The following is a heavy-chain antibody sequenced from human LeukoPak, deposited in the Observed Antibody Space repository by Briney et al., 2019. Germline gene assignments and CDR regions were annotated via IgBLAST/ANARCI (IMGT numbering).Heavy chain of an antibody. V-gene: IGHV3-21*06. D-gene: IGHD1-14*01. CDR3: TKTGPENHHYGMDV. CDR1: GFTFSSYS. Sequence: PGGSLRLSCAASGFTFSSYSMNWVRQAPGEGLEWAYSISSSSNYIYYADSVKGRFTISRDNAKNSLYLQMNSLRAEDTAVYYCTKTGPENHHYGMDVWGQGTTVTVSS. CDR2: ISSSSNYI. J-gene: IGHJ6*02.